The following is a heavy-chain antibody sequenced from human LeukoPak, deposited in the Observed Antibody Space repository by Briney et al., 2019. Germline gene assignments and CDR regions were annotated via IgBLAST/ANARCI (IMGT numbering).Heavy chain of an antibody. V-gene: IGHV4-34*01. J-gene: IGHJ6*03. CDR1: GGSLSGYY. D-gene: IGHD4-17*01. CDR2: IHPSGRP. Sequence: PSETLSLTCGVYGGSLSGYYWTWIRQPPGKGLEWIGEIHPSGRPYYNPSLKSRVTMSLDTSENQFSLKMSSVTAADTAVYYCARVKYGDYEVPYYMDVWGKGTTVTVSS. CDR3: ARVKYGDYEVPYYMDV.